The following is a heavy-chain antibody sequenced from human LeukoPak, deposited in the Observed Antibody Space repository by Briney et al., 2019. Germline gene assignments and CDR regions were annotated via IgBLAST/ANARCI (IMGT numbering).Heavy chain of an antibody. J-gene: IGHJ6*02. V-gene: IGHV1-46*01. CDR3: ARLRVITTRDTYYYYGMDV. CDR1: GYTFTSYY. Sequence: ASVKVSCKASGYTFTSYYMHWVRQAPGQGLEWIGIINPSGGSTSYAQKFQGRVTMTRDTSTSTVYMELSSLRSEDTAVYYCARLRVITTRDTYYYYGMDVWGQGTTVTVSS. CDR2: INPSGGST. D-gene: IGHD3-22*01.